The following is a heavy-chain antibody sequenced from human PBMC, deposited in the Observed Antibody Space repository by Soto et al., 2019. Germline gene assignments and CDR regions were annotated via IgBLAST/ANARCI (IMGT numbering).Heavy chain of an antibody. D-gene: IGHD3-22*01. CDR3: ASWGIAYYDSSGYFPRFAFDI. Sequence: SETLSLTCTVSGGSISSGDYYWSWIRQPPGKGLEWIGYIYYSGSTYYSPSLKSRVTISVDTSKNQFSLKLSSVTAADTAVYYCASWGIAYYDSSGYFPRFAFDIWGQGTMVTVSS. CDR1: GGSISSGDYY. J-gene: IGHJ3*02. CDR2: IYYSGST. V-gene: IGHV4-30-4*01.